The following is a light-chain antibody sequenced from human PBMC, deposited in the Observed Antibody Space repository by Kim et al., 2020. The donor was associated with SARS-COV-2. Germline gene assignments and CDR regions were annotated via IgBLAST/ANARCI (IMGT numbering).Light chain of an antibody. CDR1: NIGSKN. Sequence: SYELTQPLSVSVALGQTARITCGGNNIGSKNVHWYQQKPGQAPVLVIYRDGDRPSGIPERFSSSNSGNTATLTISRAQAGDEADYYCQVWDSSPVIFGGG. V-gene: IGLV3-9*01. CDR3: QVWDSSPVI. CDR2: RDG. J-gene: IGLJ2*01.